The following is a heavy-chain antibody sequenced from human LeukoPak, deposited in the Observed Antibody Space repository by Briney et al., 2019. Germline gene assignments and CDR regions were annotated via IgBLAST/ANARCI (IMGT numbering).Heavy chain of an antibody. D-gene: IGHD3-10*01. CDR2: ISAYNGNT. J-gene: IGHJ4*02. CDR3: ARDMVRGVIIPDY. Sequence: ASVTVSFTASGYTFTSYGISWVRPAPGQGLEWMGWISAYNGNTNYAQKLQGRVTMTTDTSTSTAYMELRSLRSDDTAVYYCARDMVRGVIIPDYWGQGTLVTVSS. V-gene: IGHV1-18*01. CDR1: GYTFTSYG.